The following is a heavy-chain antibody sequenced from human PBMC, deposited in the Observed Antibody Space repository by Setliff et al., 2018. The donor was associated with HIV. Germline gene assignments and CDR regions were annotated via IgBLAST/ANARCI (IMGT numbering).Heavy chain of an antibody. Sequence: SETLSLTCAVYGGSFSGYYWSWIRQPPGKGLEWIGEINHSGSTNYNPSLKSRVTISVDTSKNQFSLKLSSVTAADAAVYYCNIYYYYYMDVWGKGTTVTVSS. CDR3: NIYYYYYMDV. V-gene: IGHV4-34*01. J-gene: IGHJ6*03. CDR2: INHSGST. CDR1: GGSFSGYY.